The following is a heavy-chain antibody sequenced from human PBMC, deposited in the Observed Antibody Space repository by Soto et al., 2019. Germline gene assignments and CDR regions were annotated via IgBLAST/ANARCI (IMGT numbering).Heavy chain of an antibody. J-gene: IGHJ5*02. CDR2: TYFRSKWYN. Sequence: SQTLSLTCAISGDSVSSNTASWNWIRQSPSRGLEWLGRTYFRSKWYNDYAVSVKSRIIINPDTSNNQFSLQLKSVTPEDTAVYFCAKGDNLGPKTGYAFDPWGQGIMVTVPS. CDR1: GDSVSSNTAS. CDR3: AKGDNLGPKTGYAFDP. V-gene: IGHV6-1*01. D-gene: IGHD5-12*01.